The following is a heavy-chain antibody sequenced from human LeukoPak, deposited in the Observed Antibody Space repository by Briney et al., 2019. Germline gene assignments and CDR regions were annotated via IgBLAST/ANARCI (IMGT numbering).Heavy chain of an antibody. CDR3: ARDRGYSYVLVY. Sequence: SVNVSCKASGGTFSSYAISWVRQAPGQGLEWMGGIIPIFGTANYAQKFQGRVTITADESTSTAYMELSSLRSEDTAVYYCARDRGYSYVLVYWGQGTLVTVSS. CDR1: GGTFSSYA. D-gene: IGHD5-18*01. CDR2: IIPIFGTA. J-gene: IGHJ4*02. V-gene: IGHV1-69*13.